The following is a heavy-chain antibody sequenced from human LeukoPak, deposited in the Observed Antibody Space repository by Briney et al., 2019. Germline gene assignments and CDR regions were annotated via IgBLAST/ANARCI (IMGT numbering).Heavy chain of an antibody. CDR1: GGSISTYY. D-gene: IGHD6-19*01. CDR3: ARESTTVAGTFDY. V-gene: IGHV4-59*12. Sequence: SETLSLTCTVSGGSISTYYWSWIRQPPGKGLEWIGYINYSGSTSYNPSLKSRVTISVDTSKNQFSLKLSSVTAADTAMYYCARESTTVAGTFDYWGQGTLVTVSS. CDR2: INYSGST. J-gene: IGHJ4*02.